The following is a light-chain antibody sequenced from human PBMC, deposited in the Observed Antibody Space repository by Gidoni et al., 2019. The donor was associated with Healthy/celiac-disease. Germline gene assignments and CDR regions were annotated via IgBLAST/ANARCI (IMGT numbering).Light chain of an antibody. CDR2: KDS. CDR3: QSADSSGTYPWV. Sequence: SSELTQPPSVSVSPGQTARITCSGDALPKQYAYCYQQKQGQAPVVVIYKDSERPSGIPERFSGSSSGTTVTLTISGVQAEDEADYYCQSADSSGTYPWVFGGGTKLTVL. CDR1: ALPKQY. J-gene: IGLJ3*02. V-gene: IGLV3-25*03.